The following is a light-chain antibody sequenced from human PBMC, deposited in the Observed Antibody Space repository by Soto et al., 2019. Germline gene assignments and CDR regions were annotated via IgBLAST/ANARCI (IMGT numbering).Light chain of an antibody. CDR3: ATWDGGLSGPFD. CDR1: NSNIGSDI. V-gene: IGLV1-44*01. Sequence: SVPTQPPSASGTPGQRSTISCCGSNSNIGSDIVNCYQLLPGAAPEVLINTTNQRPSGAPERFSGSKSGTSASLAISGLQSEDEANSSCATWDGGLSGPFDFGTGTKVTVL. J-gene: IGLJ1*01. CDR2: TTN.